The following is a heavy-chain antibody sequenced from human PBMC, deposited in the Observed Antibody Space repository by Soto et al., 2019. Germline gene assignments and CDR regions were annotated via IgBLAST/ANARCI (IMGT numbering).Heavy chain of an antibody. CDR3: ARDRSSSDY. V-gene: IGHV1-18*01. D-gene: IGHD3-10*01. CDR1: GYTFTDYG. J-gene: IGHJ4*02. Sequence: QVQLVQSGAEVKQPGASVKVSCKASGYTFTDYGISWVRQAPGQGLEWMGWISAYNGKTDYAQKFQDRVTMTTDTSTSTAYMELTSLRADDTAMYSCARDRSSSDYWGQGTLVTVSS. CDR2: ISAYNGKT.